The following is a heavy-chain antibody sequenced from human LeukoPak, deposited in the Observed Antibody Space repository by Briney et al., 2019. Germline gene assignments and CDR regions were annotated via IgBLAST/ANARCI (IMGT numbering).Heavy chain of an antibody. CDR1: GYSFTNYW. CDR3: ARRGGAVAGNFDY. Sequence: GESLKISCKGSGYSFTNYWIGWVRQTPGKGLEWMGILYPGDSDTRYSPSFQGQVTISADKSISTAYLQWSSLKASDTAMYYCARRGGAVAGNFDYWGQGTLVTVSS. D-gene: IGHD6-19*01. J-gene: IGHJ4*02. CDR2: LYPGDSDT. V-gene: IGHV5-51*01.